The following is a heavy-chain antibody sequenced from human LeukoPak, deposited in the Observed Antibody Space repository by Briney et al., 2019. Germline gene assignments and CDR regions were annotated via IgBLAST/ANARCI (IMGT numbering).Heavy chain of an antibody. V-gene: IGHV3-33*05. Sequence: GGSLRLSCAASGFTFSSYGMHWVRQAPGKGLEWVAVISYDGSNKYYADSVKGRFTISRDNSKNTLYPQMNSLRAEDTAVYYCAKDEGGLWFGELSTHYYGMDVWGQGTTVTVSS. J-gene: IGHJ6*02. CDR2: ISYDGSNK. CDR1: GFTFSSYG. D-gene: IGHD3-10*01. CDR3: AKDEGGLWFGELSTHYYGMDV.